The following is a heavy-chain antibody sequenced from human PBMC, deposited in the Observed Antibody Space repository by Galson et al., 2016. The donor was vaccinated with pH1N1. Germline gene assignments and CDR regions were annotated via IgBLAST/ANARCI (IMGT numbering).Heavy chain of an antibody. D-gene: IGHD3-10*01. CDR3: ATAGPLVREILYFSYAMDV. CDR2: ISPIFGSI. Sequence: SVKVSCKASGGTLSNSAVSWVRQAPGQGLEWMGGISPIFGSINYAQRFQGRVTITADIFANTAYVGLSSLRSEDTAIYYCATAGPLVREILYFSYAMDVWGQGTTVTVSS. V-gene: IGHV1-69*06. CDR1: GGTLSNSA. J-gene: IGHJ6*02.